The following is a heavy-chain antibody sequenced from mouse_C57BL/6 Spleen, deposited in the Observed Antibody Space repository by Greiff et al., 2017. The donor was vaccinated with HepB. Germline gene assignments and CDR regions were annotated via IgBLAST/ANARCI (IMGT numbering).Heavy chain of an antibody. D-gene: IGHD4-1*01. J-gene: IGHJ2*01. V-gene: IGHV1-81*01. CDR2: IYPRSGNT. CDR3: ARSVTGTDFDY. CDR1: GYTFTSYG. Sequence: QVQLQQSGAELARPGAPVKLSCKASGYTFTSYGISGVKQRTGKGLGWIGEIYPRSGNTYYNEKLKGKATLTADKSSRTAYMELRSLTSEDSAVYFCARSVTGTDFDYWGQGTTLTVSS.